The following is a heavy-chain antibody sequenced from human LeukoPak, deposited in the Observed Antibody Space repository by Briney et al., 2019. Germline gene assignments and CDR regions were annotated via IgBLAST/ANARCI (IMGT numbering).Heavy chain of an antibody. CDR2: IYYSGST. Sequence: SETLSLTCTVSGGSISSYYWSWIRQPPGKGLEWIGYIYYSGSTNYNPSLKSRVTISVDTSKNQFSLKLSSVTAADTAVYYCARPGGGNVAFDIWGQGTMVTFSS. CDR3: ARPGGGNVAFDI. CDR1: GGSISSYY. V-gene: IGHV4-59*08. D-gene: IGHD2-15*01. J-gene: IGHJ3*02.